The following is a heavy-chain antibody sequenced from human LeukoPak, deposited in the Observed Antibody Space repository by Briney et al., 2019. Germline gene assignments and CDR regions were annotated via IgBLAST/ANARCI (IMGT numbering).Heavy chain of an antibody. D-gene: IGHD3-10*01. Sequence: GASVKVSCKAPGYTFTSYGISWVRQAPGQGLEWMGWISAYNGNTNYAQKLQGRVTMTTDTSTSTAYMELRSLRSDDTAVYYCARDVLYGSGSYGVDNWFDPWGQGTLVTVSS. V-gene: IGHV1-18*01. CDR3: ARDVLYGSGSYGVDNWFDP. J-gene: IGHJ5*02. CDR1: GYTFTSYG. CDR2: ISAYNGNT.